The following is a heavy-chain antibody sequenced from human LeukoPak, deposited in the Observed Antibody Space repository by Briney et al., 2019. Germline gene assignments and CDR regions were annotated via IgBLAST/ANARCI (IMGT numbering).Heavy chain of an antibody. J-gene: IGHJ4*02. V-gene: IGHV4-39*01. Sequence: SETLSLTCTVSGGSISSSSYYWGWIRQPPGKGLEWNGTIYYSGSTYYNPSLKSRVTISVDTSKNQFSLKLSSVTAADTAVYYCARAPKYSSSWYKWTIFDYWGQGTLVTVSS. CDR2: IYYSGST. D-gene: IGHD6-13*01. CDR3: ARAPKYSSSWYKWTIFDY. CDR1: GGSISSSSYY.